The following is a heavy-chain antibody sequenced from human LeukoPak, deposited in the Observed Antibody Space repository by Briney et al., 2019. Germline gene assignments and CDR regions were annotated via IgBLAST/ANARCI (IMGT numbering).Heavy chain of an antibody. CDR3: ARDYYDSSGYHYEFGY. CDR2: ISAYNGNT. Sequence: ASMKVSCTTSVYTFTSNGISWERQAPGQGLEWMSWISAYNGNTNYAQKLKVRVTMTTDTSTSTAYMELRSLRSDVPSEYYCARDYYDSSGYHYEFGYWGQGTLVTVSS. D-gene: IGHD3-22*01. J-gene: IGHJ4*02. V-gene: IGHV1-18*01. CDR1: VYTFTSNG.